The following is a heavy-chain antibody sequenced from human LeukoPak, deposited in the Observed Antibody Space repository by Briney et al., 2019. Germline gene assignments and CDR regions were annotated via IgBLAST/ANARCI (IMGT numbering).Heavy chain of an antibody. CDR2: ILFDGTKK. CDR3: ARDLAYSRLDY. CDR1: GFTFSRYA. V-gene: IGHV3-30-3*01. J-gene: IGHJ4*02. Sequence: GGSLRLSCAASGFTFSRYAMHWVRQAPGKGLEWVAVILFDGTKKYYADSVKGRFTISRDNSKNTLYLQMNSLRVEDTAFYYCARDLAYSRLDYWGQGMLVTVSS. D-gene: IGHD5-18*01.